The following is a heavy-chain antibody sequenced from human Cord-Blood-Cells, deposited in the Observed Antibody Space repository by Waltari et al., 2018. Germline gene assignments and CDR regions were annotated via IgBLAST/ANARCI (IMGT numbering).Heavy chain of an antibody. J-gene: IGHJ4*02. CDR3: ARDPDYGSGSDY. CDR2: SIPIFGTA. V-gene: IGHV1-69*01. D-gene: IGHD3-10*01. CDR1: GGTFSSYA. Sequence: QVQLVQSGAEVKKPGSSVKVSCKASGGTFSSYAISWVRQAPGQGLEWMGGSIPIFGTANYAQKFQGRGTITADESTSTAYMGLSSLRSEDTAVYYCARDPDYGSGSDYWGQGTLVTVSS.